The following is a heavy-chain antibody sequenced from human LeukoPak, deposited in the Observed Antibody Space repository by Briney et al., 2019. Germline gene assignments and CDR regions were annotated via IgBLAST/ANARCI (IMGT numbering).Heavy chain of an antibody. V-gene: IGHV3-20*04. Sequence: GGSLRLSCAASGFTFSSYGMSWVRQAPGKGLEWVSGINWNGGSTGYADSVKGRFTISRDNAKNSLYLQMNSLRAEDTALYYCARAPRYYYDSSGYYLYYFDYWGQGTLVTVSS. CDR1: GFTFSSYG. D-gene: IGHD3-22*01. CDR3: ARAPRYYYDSSGYYLYYFDY. CDR2: INWNGGST. J-gene: IGHJ4*02.